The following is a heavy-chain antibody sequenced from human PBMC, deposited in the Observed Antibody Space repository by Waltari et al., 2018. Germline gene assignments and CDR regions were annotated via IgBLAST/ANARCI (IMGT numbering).Heavy chain of an antibody. J-gene: IGHJ4*02. D-gene: IGHD1-7*01. CDR3: ARKEGVTGTPYYFDY. V-gene: IGHV4-34*01. CDR2: INHRGST. CDR1: GGSFSGYY. Sequence: QVQLQQWGAGLLKPSETLSLTCAVYGGSFSGYYWSWIRQPPGKGLEWIGEINHRGSTNYNPSLKGRVTISVDTSKNQFSLKLSSVTAADTAVYYCARKEGVTGTPYYFDYWGQGTLVTVSS.